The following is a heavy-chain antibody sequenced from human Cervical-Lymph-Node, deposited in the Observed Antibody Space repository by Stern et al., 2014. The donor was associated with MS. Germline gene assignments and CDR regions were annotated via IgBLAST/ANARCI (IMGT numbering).Heavy chain of an antibody. CDR2: LDWDGDK. Sequence: QVTLKESGPALVKPTQTLTLTCTFSGFSLSTSGMRVSWIRQPPGKALEWLARLDWDGDKFYSTSLKTRLTISKDTSKNQVVLTMTNMDPVDTATYYCARSPPYYEFWNDYYYFDYWGQGTLVAVSS. V-gene: IGHV2-70*04. CDR1: GFSLSTSGMR. J-gene: IGHJ4*02. D-gene: IGHD3-3*01. CDR3: ARSPPYYEFWNDYYYFDY.